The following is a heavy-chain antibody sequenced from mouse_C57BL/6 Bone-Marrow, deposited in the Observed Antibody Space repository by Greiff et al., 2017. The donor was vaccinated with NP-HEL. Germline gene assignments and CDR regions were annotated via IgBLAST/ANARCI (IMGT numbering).Heavy chain of an antibody. Sequence: VQLQQSGPELVKPGASVKISCKASGYTFTDYYMNWVKQSHGKSLEWIGDINPNNGGTSYNQKFKGKATLTVDKSSSTAYMELRSLTSEDSAVYYCARGLLLPYFDYWGQGTTLTVSS. D-gene: IGHD2-1*01. CDR2: INPNNGGT. J-gene: IGHJ2*01. V-gene: IGHV1-26*01. CDR3: ARGLLLPYFDY. CDR1: GYTFTDYY.